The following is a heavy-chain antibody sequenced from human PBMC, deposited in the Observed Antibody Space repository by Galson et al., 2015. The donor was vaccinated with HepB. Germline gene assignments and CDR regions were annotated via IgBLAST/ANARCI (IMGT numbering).Heavy chain of an antibody. J-gene: IGHJ3*02. CDR3: ARQGWDSGSYYDAFDI. CDR2: IYPGDSDT. D-gene: IGHD1-26*01. Sequence: QSGAEVKKPGESLKISCKGSGYSFTSYWIGWVRQMPGKGLEWMGIIYPGDSDTRYSPSFQGQVTISADKSISTAYLQWSSLKASDTAMYYCARQGWDSGSYYDAFDIWGQGTMVTVSS. V-gene: IGHV5-51*01. CDR1: GYSFTSYW.